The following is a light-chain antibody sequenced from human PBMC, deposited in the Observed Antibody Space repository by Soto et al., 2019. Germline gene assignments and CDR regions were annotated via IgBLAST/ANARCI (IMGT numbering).Light chain of an antibody. CDR3: QQYVSSPWT. Sequence: EIVLTQSPGTLSLSPGERATLSCRASQSVSNSYLAWYQQRPGQAPRLLIYGASTRATGIPDRFSGSGSGTDFTLTISGLEPEDFAVYFCQQYVSSPWTFGQGTEVEIK. CDR1: QSVSNSY. J-gene: IGKJ1*01. CDR2: GAS. V-gene: IGKV3-20*01.